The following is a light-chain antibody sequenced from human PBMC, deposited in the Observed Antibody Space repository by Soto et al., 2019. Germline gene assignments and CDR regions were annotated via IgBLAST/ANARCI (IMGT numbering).Light chain of an antibody. Sequence: DLQMTQSPSSLSASVGDRVTIACRSSQGISYHVAWYQQKPGKVPKILIYGASTLQSGVPSRFSGSGAGTDFTLTISSLQPEDFATYYCQKYNGAPRTFGQGTKVDIK. CDR2: GAS. CDR1: QGISYH. CDR3: QKYNGAPRT. J-gene: IGKJ1*01. V-gene: IGKV1-27*01.